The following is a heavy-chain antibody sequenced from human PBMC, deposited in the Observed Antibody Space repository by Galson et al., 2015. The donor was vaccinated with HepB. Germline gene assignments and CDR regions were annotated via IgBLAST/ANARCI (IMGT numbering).Heavy chain of an antibody. Sequence: PALVKPTQTLRLTCTVSGFSLSSFGMRVSWIRQPPGKALEWLARIDWDDVKFYSTSLKTRLTISKDSSKNQVVLTMTNMDPVDTATYYCARVPHPYNYVDYWGQGILVTVSS. CDR1: GFSLSSFGMR. CDR3: ARVPHPYNYVDY. CDR2: IDWDDVK. V-gene: IGHV2-70*04. D-gene: IGHD3-10*01. J-gene: IGHJ4*02.